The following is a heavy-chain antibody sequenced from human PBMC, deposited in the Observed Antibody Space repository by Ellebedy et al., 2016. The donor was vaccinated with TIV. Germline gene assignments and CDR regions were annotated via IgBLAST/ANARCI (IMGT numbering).Heavy chain of an antibody. CDR3: ARVGRYCTNGICYSLFDY. CDR1: GYTFASYH. J-gene: IGHJ4*02. D-gene: IGHD2-8*01. Sequence: AASVKVSCKASGYTFASYHISWVRQAPGQGLEWMGWINSYNGDTDYAQRLQGRVTLTTDTSTSTAYMERRSLRSDDTAVYYCARVGRYCTNGICYSLFDYWGQGTLVAVSS. V-gene: IGHV1-18*04. CDR2: INSYNGDT.